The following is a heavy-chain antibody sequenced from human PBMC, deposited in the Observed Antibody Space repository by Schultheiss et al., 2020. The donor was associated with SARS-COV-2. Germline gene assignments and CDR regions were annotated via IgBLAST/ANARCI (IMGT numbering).Heavy chain of an antibody. Sequence: GGSLRLSCKGSGYNFDNYWIGWVRQVPGKGLEWMGIIYPGDSDTRYSPSFQGQVTISADKSISTAYLQWSSLKASDTAMYYCARRGYPHWYFDLWGRGTLVTVSS. CDR2: IYPGDSDT. CDR3: ARRGYPHWYFDL. J-gene: IGHJ2*01. V-gene: IGHV5-51*01. D-gene: IGHD5-12*01. CDR1: GYNFDNYW.